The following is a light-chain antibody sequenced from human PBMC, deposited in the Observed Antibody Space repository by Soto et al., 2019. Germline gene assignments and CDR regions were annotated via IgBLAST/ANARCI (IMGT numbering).Light chain of an antibody. V-gene: IGKV1-27*01. CDR1: QGISNY. J-gene: IGKJ1*01. Sequence: DIQMTQSPSSLSASVGDTVTITCRASQGISNYLAWYQQKPGQVPNLLIYAASTLQSGVPSRFSGSGSGTDFTLTISSLRPEDVATYYWQKYNNPPRTFGQGTKVEI. CDR2: AAS. CDR3: QKYNNPPRT.